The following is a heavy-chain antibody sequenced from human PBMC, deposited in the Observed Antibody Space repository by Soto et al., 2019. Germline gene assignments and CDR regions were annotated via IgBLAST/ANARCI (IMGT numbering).Heavy chain of an antibody. D-gene: IGHD3-9*01. J-gene: IGHJ4*02. CDR2: LYTSGSA. CDR3: ARSFNDWTTYFDY. CDR1: GFSVTDHY. V-gene: IGHV3-53*01. Sequence: GGSLRLSCAASGFSVTDHYMTWVRQAPGKGLEWVSVLYTSGSAYYGDSVKGRFTISRDSSTNTLYLQMNSLKVGDTAFYFCARSFNDWTTYFDYWSEGTLVTVSS.